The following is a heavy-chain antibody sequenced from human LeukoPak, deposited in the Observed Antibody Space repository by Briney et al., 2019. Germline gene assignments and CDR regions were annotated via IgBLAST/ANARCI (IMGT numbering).Heavy chain of an antibody. CDR1: GGTFSSYA. V-gene: IGHV1-69*04. Sequence: SVKVSCKASGGTFSSYAISWVRQAPGQGLEWMGRIIPILGIANYAQKFQGRVTITADKSTSTAYMGLSSLRSEDTAVYYCASGGYCRSTSCYRGKILDYWGQGTLVTVSS. D-gene: IGHD2-2*01. CDR2: IIPILGIA. J-gene: IGHJ4*02. CDR3: ASGGYCRSTSCYRGKILDY.